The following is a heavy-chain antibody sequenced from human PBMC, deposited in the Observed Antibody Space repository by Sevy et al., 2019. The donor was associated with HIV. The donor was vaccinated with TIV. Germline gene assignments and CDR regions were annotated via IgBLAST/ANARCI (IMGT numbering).Heavy chain of an antibody. Sequence: GESLKISCSASGFTFSNHWMHWVRQVPGKGLVWVSYINSDGTTTTYADSVKGRFTISRDNAKNTLYLQMNSLGAEDTAVYYCARDTSYSTSSWGQGTLVTVSS. D-gene: IGHD2-2*01. J-gene: IGHJ4*02. CDR2: INSDGTTT. CDR3: ARDTSYSTSS. CDR1: GFTFSNHW. V-gene: IGHV3-74*01.